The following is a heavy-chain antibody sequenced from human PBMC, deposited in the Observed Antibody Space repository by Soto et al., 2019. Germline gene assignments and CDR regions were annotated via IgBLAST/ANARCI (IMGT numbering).Heavy chain of an antibody. J-gene: IGHJ3*02. CDR1: GFTFSSYR. CDR3: ARTVQRTYDILTGYYNTHAFDI. D-gene: IGHD3-9*01. V-gene: IGHV3-21*01. Sequence: GGSMRLSSAASGFTFSSYRMNWVRQAPGKGLEWVSSISSSSSYIYYADSVKGRFTISRDNAKNSLYLQMNSLRAEDTAVYYCARTVQRTYDILTGYYNTHAFDIWGQGTMVTV. CDR2: ISSSSSYI.